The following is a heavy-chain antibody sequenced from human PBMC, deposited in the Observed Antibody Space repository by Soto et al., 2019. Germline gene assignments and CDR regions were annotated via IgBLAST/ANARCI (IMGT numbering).Heavy chain of an antibody. CDR3: ARDRVGNDY. Sequence: QVQLVQSGPEVQKPGASVKLSCKASGYTFTTYSMHWVRQAPGQSLEWLGWINTGNGVTRYPQKFQGRVTVTRDTSASTVYMELSSLNSEDTAVYSCARDRVGNDYWGQGTQVTVSS. CDR2: INTGNGVT. V-gene: IGHV1-3*04. CDR1: GYTFTTYS. J-gene: IGHJ4*02.